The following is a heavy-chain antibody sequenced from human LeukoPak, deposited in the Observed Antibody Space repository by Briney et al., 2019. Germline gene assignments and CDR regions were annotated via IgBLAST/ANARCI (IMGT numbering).Heavy chain of an antibody. CDR2: INPNSGGA. CDR3: ARGVLGVGSGWSLFDY. V-gene: IGHV1-2*02. CDR1: GSTFTGYY. D-gene: IGHD6-19*01. J-gene: IGHJ4*02. Sequence: ASVKVSCKASGSTFTGYYMHWVRQAPGQGLEWVGCINPNSGGANYAQKFQGRVTMTRDTSISTAYMELSRLRSDDTAVYFCARGVLGVGSGWSLFDYWGQGTLVTVSS.